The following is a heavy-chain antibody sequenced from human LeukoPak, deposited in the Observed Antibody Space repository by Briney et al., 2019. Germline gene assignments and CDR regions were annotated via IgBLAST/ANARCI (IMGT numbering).Heavy chain of an antibody. CDR3: ASQGTGYHSV. CDR1: GFTFSTYP. J-gene: IGHJ4*02. CDR2: ISENGAGT. Sequence: PGGSLRLSCAASGFTFSTYPMSWVRQAPGKGLEWVSSISENGAGTYYADSAKGRFTIPRDNSRNTMYLQMHSLRVGDTAVYYCASQGTGYHSVWGQGTLVTVSS. V-gene: IGHV3-23*01. D-gene: IGHD3/OR15-3a*01.